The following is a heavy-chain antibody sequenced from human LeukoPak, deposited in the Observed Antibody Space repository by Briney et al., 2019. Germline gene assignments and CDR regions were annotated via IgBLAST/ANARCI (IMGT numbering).Heavy chain of an antibody. V-gene: IGHV4-59*01. Sequence: PSETLSLTCTVSGGSISSYYWSWIRQPPGKGLEWIGYIYYSGSTNYNPSLKSRVTISVDTSKNQFSLKLSSVTAADKAVYYCARRVGPYYYYYMDVWGKGTTVTVSS. CDR2: IYYSGST. J-gene: IGHJ6*03. CDR3: ARRVGPYYYYYMDV. CDR1: GGSISSYY. D-gene: IGHD1-26*01.